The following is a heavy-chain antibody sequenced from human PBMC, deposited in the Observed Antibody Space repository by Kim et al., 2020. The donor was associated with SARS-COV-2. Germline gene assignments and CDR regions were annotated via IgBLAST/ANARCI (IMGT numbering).Heavy chain of an antibody. CDR1: GFTFKNYA. CDR2: ISAGGTTT. J-gene: IGHJ6*02. CDR3: AKDLGAQIWSCFHSGVDV. Sequence: GGSLRLSCAASGFTFKNYAMSWVRQAPGKGLEWVSGISAGGTTTYYAASVKGRFSISRDNSKNTVSLQMNSLRAEDTALYYCAKDLGAQIWSCFHSGVDVSGQGTRVSVSS. V-gene: IGHV3-23*01. D-gene: IGHD3-3*01.